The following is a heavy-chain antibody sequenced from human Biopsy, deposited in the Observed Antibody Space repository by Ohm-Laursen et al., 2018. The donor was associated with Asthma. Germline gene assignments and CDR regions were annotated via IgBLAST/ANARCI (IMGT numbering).Heavy chain of an antibody. CDR1: GFTFGDYW. CDR2: ISYDGSSI. D-gene: IGHD6-19*01. CDR3: AREGVAGTHIED. Sequence: SLRLSCTATGFTFGDYWMSWVRQAPGKGLEWVAVISYDGSSIYYADSVKGRFTISRDNSKNTLSLQMNSLTAEDTAVYYCAREGVAGTHIEDWGQETLVTVSS. J-gene: IGHJ4*02. V-gene: IGHV3-30-3*01.